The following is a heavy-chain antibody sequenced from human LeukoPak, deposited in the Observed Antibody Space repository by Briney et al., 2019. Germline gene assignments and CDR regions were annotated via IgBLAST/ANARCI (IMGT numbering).Heavy chain of an antibody. J-gene: IGHJ4*02. V-gene: IGHV4-59*01. D-gene: IGHD3-22*01. CDR1: GGSISRYH. CDR2: MYYCEST. CDR3: ARRGCFDGSGLDH. Sequence: SETLSLTCALSGGSISRYHWSGLRQPRGKGLEWIGYMYYCESTIHNPSRKSRVHISLHTSKHLLSPKLSSATPAHTAVSFCARRGCFDGSGLDHWGQGTLVTVSS.